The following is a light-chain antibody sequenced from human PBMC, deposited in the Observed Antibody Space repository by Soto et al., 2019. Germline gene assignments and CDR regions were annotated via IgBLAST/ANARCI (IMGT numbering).Light chain of an antibody. V-gene: IGKV1-39*01. CDR2: AAS. CDR3: QQSYVTPPIT. J-gene: IGKJ5*01. Sequence: IQMTQSPSSMSASVGYRVTTTCGASQSISRYLNWYQHRPGQAPKLLINAASNLRSGVPSRFSGIGSGTDFTLTITSLQTEDFAFYYCQQSYVTPPITFGQGTRLEIK. CDR1: QSISRY.